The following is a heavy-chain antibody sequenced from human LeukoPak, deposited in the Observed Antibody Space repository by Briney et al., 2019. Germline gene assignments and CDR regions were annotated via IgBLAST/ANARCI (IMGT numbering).Heavy chain of an antibody. CDR2: INPNSGGT. CDR1: GYTFTGYY. Sequence: GASVKVSCKASGYTFTGYYMHWVRQAPGQGLEWMGRINPNSGGTNYAQKFQGRVTMTRDTSISTAYMELSRLRSDGTAVYYCASSYGSGSYQDFDYWGQGTLVTVSS. D-gene: IGHD3-10*01. J-gene: IGHJ4*02. V-gene: IGHV1-2*06. CDR3: ASSYGSGSYQDFDY.